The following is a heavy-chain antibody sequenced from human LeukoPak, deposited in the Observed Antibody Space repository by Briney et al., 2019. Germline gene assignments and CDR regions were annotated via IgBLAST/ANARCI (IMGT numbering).Heavy chain of an antibody. CDR1: GFTFSSYE. CDR2: ISRSGSTI. CDR3: TRYNNDHFDY. J-gene: IGHJ4*02. D-gene: IGHD1-14*01. V-gene: IGHV3-48*03. Sequence: GGSLRLSCAASGFTFSSYEMNWVRQAPGKGLEWISHISRSGSTINYADSVKGRFTISRDDAKYSLYLQMNSLRAEDTAVYYCTRYNNDHFDYWGQGTLVTVSS.